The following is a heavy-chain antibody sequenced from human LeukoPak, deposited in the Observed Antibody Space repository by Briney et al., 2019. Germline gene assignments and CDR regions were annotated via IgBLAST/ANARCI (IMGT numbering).Heavy chain of an antibody. V-gene: IGHV4-39*02. CDR2: IYYSGST. Sequence: SETLSLTCSVSGDSISSSSYYWAWIRQPPGKGLEWIGSIYYSGSTYYNPSLKSRVTISVDTSKNHFSLKLSSVTAADTAVYYCATVVRGVFAPPHYFDYWGQGTLVTVSS. CDR3: ATVVRGVFAPPHYFDY. D-gene: IGHD3-10*01. J-gene: IGHJ4*02. CDR1: GDSISSSSYY.